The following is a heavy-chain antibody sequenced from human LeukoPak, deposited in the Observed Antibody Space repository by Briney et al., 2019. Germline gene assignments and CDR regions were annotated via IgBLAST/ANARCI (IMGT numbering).Heavy chain of an antibody. Sequence: PGGSLRLSCAASGFTFSNYWMHWVRQAPGKGLVWVSRFNSDESTTSYADSVKGRFTISRDNANNMLYLQMNSLRAEDTAVYYCARALYYYDSSGYYYPYYFDYWGQGTLVTVSS. D-gene: IGHD3-22*01. CDR1: GFTFSNYW. J-gene: IGHJ4*02. V-gene: IGHV3-74*01. CDR3: ARALYYYDSSGYYYPYYFDY. CDR2: FNSDESTT.